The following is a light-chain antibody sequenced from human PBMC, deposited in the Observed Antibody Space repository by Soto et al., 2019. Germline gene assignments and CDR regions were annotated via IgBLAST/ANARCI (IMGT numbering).Light chain of an antibody. CDR3: GTWDTSRSAV. J-gene: IGLJ2*01. CDR1: NSNIGINS. CDR2: ATN. Sequence: QSVLTQPPSVSAAPGQKVTISCSGSNSNIGINSVYWYQQLPGTAPKLLISATNKRPSGIPDRFSGSKSGTSATLVITGLQTGDEADYYCGTWDTSRSAVFGGGTKVTVL. V-gene: IGLV1-51*01.